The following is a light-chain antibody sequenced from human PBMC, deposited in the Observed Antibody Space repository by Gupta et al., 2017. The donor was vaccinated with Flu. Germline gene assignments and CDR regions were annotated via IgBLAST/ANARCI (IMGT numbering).Light chain of an antibody. CDR2: GAS. CDR1: QSVSSSY. V-gene: IGKV3-20*01. CDR3: QQYGSSQGFT. J-gene: IGKJ3*01. Sequence: EIVFTQSPGTLSLSPGERATLSCRASQSVSSSYLAWYQQKPGQAPRLLIYGASSRATGIPDRFSGSGSGTDFTLTISRLEPEDFAVYYCQQYGSSQGFTFGPGTKVDIK.